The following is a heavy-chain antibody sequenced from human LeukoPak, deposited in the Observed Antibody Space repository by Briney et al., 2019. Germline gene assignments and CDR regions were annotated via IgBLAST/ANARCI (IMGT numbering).Heavy chain of an antibody. D-gene: IGHD3-3*01. Sequence: SETLSLTCTVSGGSISSHYWSWIRQPPGKGLEWIGYIYYSGSTNYNPSLKSRVTISVATSKNQFSLKLSSVTAAGTAVYYCARGNDFWSGYYIGYYMDVWGKGTTVTVSS. CDR1: GGSISSHY. J-gene: IGHJ6*03. CDR3: ARGNDFWSGYYIGYYMDV. CDR2: IYYSGST. V-gene: IGHV4-59*11.